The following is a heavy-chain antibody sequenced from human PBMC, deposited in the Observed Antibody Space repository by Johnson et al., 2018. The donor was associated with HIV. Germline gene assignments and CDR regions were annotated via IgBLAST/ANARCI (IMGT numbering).Heavy chain of an antibody. CDR3: AKDGAFDI. CDR1: GFTFRNYL. J-gene: IGHJ3*02. Sequence: VQLVESGGGLVQPGGSLRLSCAASGFTFRNYLMSWVRQAPGRGLEWVSGITWNSGEIDYADSVEGRFTISRDNSKNTLFLQMNSLRADDTAVYYCAKDGAFDIWGQGTLVTVSS. CDR2: ITWNSGEI. V-gene: IGHV3-23*04.